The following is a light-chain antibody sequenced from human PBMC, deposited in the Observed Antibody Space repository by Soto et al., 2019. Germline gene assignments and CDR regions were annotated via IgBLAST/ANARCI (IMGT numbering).Light chain of an antibody. Sequence: IQMTQSPSTLSASVGDRVTITCQASQTISNWLAWYQQKPGKAPKLLIYKASTLESGVPSRFSGSGSGTDFTLTISCLQSDDFATYYCQQYNSYSPTFGQGTKVDVK. V-gene: IGKV1-5*03. CDR2: KAS. J-gene: IGKJ1*01. CDR3: QQYNSYSPT. CDR1: QTISNW.